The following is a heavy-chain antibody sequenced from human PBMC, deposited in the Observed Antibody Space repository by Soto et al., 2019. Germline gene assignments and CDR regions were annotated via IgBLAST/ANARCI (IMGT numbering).Heavy chain of an antibody. J-gene: IGHJ4*02. CDR1: GGSFSGYY. V-gene: IGHV4-34*01. CDR3: ARGRCTNGVCSYFDY. CDR2: INHSGST. Sequence: SETLSLTCAVYGGSFSGYYWSWIRQPPGKGLEWIGEINHSGSTNYNPSLKSRVTISVDTSKNQFSLKLSSVTAADTAVYYCARGRCTNGVCSYFDYWGQGTLVTVSS. D-gene: IGHD2-8*01.